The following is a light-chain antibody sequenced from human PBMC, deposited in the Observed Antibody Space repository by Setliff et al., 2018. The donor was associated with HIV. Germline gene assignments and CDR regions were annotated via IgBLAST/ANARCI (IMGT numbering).Light chain of an antibody. V-gene: IGLV3-21*04. J-gene: IGLJ1*01. CDR3: QVWDSSSDHPYV. CDR1: NIGSKS. CDR2: YDS. Sequence: SYALTQPPSVSVAPGKTARITCGGNNIGSKSVHWYQQKPGQAPVLVISYDSDRPSGIPERFSGSNSGNTATPTISRVEAGDEADYYCQVWDSSSDHPYVFGTGTRSPA.